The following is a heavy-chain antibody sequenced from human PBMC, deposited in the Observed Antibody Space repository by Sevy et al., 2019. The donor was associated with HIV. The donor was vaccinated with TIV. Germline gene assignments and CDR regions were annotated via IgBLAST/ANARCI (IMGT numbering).Heavy chain of an antibody. CDR2: ISSGGRIL. Sequence: GGSLRLSCATSGFSFSDYYMSWIRQAPGKGLEWISYISSGGRILYYADSVKGRFTISRDNTNNSLYLRMNSLRAEDTAVYYCARVRVAAADYYFDYWGQGTLVTVSS. CDR1: GFSFSDYY. J-gene: IGHJ4*02. V-gene: IGHV3-11*01. D-gene: IGHD6-25*01. CDR3: ARVRVAAADYYFDY.